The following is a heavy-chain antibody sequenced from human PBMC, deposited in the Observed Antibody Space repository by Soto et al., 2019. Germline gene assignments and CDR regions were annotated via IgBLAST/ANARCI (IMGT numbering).Heavy chain of an antibody. V-gene: IGHV3-23*01. CDR3: AKDDASGYELFDY. CDR2: ISGRGTST. J-gene: IGHJ4*02. D-gene: IGHD5-12*01. Sequence: PGGSLRLSCAASGFTFSSYAMSWVRQAPGKGLEWVSAISGRGTSTYYADSVKGRFTISRDNSKNTLSLLMNSLRAEDTAVYYCAKDDASGYELFDYWGQGTLVTVSS. CDR1: GFTFSSYA.